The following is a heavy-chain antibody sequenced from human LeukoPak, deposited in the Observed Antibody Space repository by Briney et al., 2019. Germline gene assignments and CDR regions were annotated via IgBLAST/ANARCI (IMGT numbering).Heavy chain of an antibody. CDR2: IYTSGST. Sequence: ASETLSLTCTVSGGSISSYYWSWIRQPAGKGLEWIGRIYTSGSTNYNPSLKSRVTMSVDTSKNQFSLKLSSVTAADTAVYYCATRYYYYGMDVWGQGTTVTVSS. J-gene: IGHJ6*02. CDR1: GGSISSYY. CDR3: ATRYYYYGMDV. V-gene: IGHV4-4*07.